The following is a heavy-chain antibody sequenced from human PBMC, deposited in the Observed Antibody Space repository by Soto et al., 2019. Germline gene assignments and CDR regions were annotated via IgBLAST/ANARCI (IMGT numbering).Heavy chain of an antibody. CDR2: IYYSGST. D-gene: IGHD2-2*01. CDR3: ASRSVVPAAIGWDDAFDI. J-gene: IGHJ3*02. Sequence: NPSETLSLTCTVSGGSISSSSYYWGWIRQPPGKGLEWIGSIYYSGSTYYNPSLKSRVTISVDTSKNQFSLKLSSVTAADTAVYYCASRSVVPAAIGWDDAFDIWGQGTMVTVSS. V-gene: IGHV4-39*01. CDR1: GGSISSSSYY.